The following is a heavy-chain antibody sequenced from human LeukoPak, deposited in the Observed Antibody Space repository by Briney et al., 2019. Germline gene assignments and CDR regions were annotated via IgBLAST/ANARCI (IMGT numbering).Heavy chain of an antibody. D-gene: IGHD2-2*01. V-gene: IGHV4-59*01. CDR3: ALGDCSSTSCYVFDY. CDR2: IFNSGST. CDR1: GGYISSCY. J-gene: IGHJ4*02. Sequence: SETLSLTCTVSGGYISSCYWSWIRQPPGKGLEWIGYIFNSGSTNYNPSLKSRVTISVDTSKNQFSLKLSPVTAADTAVYFCALGDCSSTSCYVFDYWGQGTLVTVSS.